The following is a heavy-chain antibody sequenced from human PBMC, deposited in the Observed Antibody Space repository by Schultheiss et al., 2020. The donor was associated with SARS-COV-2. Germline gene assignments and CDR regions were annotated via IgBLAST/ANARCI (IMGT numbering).Heavy chain of an antibody. CDR2: IHWDDDK. D-gene: IGHD3-3*01. CDR3: AHSRNYEFWSGCSSGAVDL. Sequence: SGPTQVKPTQTLTLTCTFSGFSLSTSGVGVGWIRQPPGKALEWLALIHWDDDKRYSPSLTSRLTITRDTSKNQVVLKMTNMDPVDTATYFGAHSRNYEFWSGCSSGAVDLWGQAALGPGSS. J-gene: IGHJ4*02. V-gene: IGHV2-5*02. CDR1: GFSLSTSGVG.